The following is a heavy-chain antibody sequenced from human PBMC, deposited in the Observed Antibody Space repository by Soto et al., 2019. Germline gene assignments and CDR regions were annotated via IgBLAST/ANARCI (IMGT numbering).Heavy chain of an antibody. Sequence: SETLSLTCTVSGGSISSSSYYWGWIRQPPGKGLEWIGSIYYSGSTYYNPSLKSRVTISVDTSKNQFSLKLSSVTAADTAVYYCARPSWGSEGVYFDYWGQGTLVTVSS. D-gene: IGHD7-27*01. CDR3: ARPSWGSEGVYFDY. CDR1: GGSISSSSYY. V-gene: IGHV4-39*07. J-gene: IGHJ4*02. CDR2: IYYSGST.